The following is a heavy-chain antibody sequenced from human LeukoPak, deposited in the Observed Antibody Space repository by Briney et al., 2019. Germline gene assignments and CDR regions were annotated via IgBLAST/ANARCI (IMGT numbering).Heavy chain of an antibody. CDR3: ARVWGSGSTARYYYYGMDV. V-gene: IGHV1-2*02. CDR1: GYTFTGYY. D-gene: IGHD3-10*01. J-gene: IGHJ6*02. CDR2: INPNSGGT. Sequence: ASMKVSCTASGYTFTGYYMHWVRQAPGQGLEWMGWINPNSGGTNYAQKFQGRVTMTRDTSISTAYMELSRLRSADTAVYYCARVWGSGSTARYYYYGMDVWGQGTTVTVSS.